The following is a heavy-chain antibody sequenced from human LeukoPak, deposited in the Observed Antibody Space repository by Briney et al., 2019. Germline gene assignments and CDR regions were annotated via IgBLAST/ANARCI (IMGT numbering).Heavy chain of an antibody. V-gene: IGHV7-4-1*02. CDR1: GYTFTSYA. CDR3: ARDVRPPPASRDAQNWFAP. Sequence: ASVKVSCKASGYTFTSYAMNWVRQAPGQGLEWMGWINTNTGNPTYAQGFTGRFVFSLDTSVSTAYLQISSLKAEDTAVYYCARDVRPPPASRDAQNWFAPWGQGPLVTVSS. J-gene: IGHJ5*02. CDR2: INTNTGNP. D-gene: IGHD5-24*01.